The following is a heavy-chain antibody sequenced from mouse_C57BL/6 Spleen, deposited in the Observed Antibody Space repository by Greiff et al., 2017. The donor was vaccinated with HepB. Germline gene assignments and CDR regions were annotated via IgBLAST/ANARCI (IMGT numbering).Heavy chain of an antibody. CDR2: IRSKSSNYAT. CDR3: VRGGNYVGYYAMDY. D-gene: IGHD2-1*01. Sequence: EVQLVESGGGLVQPKGSLKLSCAASGFTFNTYAMHWVRQAPGKGLEWVARIRSKSSNYATYYADSVKDRFTISRDDSQSMLYLQMNNLKTEDTAMYYCVRGGNYVGYYAMDYWGQGTSVTVSS. CDR1: GFTFNTYA. V-gene: IGHV10-3*01. J-gene: IGHJ4*01.